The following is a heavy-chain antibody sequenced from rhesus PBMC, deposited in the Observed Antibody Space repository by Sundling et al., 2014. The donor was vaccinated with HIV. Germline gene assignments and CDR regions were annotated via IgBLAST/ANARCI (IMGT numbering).Heavy chain of an antibody. CDR3: AREDIVGTAYGLDS. Sequence: VEQLVESGGGLVQPGASLRLSCTASEFTFSGYDIHWVRQAPGKGLEWVSGISIGGGTYYADSVKGRFTISRDNAKNSVYLQMNSLRVEDTAVYYCAREDIVGTAYGLDSWGQGVVVTVSS. V-gene: IGHV3-132*01. CDR1: EFTFSGYD. J-gene: IGHJ6*01. CDR2: ISIGGGT. D-gene: IGHD5-30*01.